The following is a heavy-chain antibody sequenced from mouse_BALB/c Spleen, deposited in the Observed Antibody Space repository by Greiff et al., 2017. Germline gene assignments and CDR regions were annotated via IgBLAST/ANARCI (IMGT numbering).Heavy chain of an antibody. CDR1: GFTFSSYA. J-gene: IGHJ2*01. D-gene: IGHD1-2*01. CDR3: ARLLRRFDY. CDR2: ISSGGST. V-gene: IGHV5-6-5*01. Sequence: EVKVVESGGGLVKPGGSLKLSCAASGFTFSSYAMSWVRQTPEKRLEWVASISSGGSTYYPDSVKGRFTISRDNARNILYLQMSSLRSEDTAMYYCARLLRRFDYWGQGTTLTVSS.